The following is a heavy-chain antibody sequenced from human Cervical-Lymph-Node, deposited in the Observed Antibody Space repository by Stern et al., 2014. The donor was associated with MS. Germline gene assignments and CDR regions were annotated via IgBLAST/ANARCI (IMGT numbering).Heavy chain of an antibody. J-gene: IGHJ4*02. CDR1: GFTFGDYA. D-gene: IGHD3-3*01. V-gene: IGHV3-49*03. CDR3: TRYGVVMTFDY. CDR2: IRSKAYGGTT. Sequence: VQLVESGGGFVQPGRSLRLSCTASGFTFGDYAMSWFRQAPGKGLEWVGFIRSKAYGGTTEYAASVKGRFTISRDDSKSIAYLQMNSLKTEDTAVYYCTRYGVVMTFDYWGQGTLVTVSS.